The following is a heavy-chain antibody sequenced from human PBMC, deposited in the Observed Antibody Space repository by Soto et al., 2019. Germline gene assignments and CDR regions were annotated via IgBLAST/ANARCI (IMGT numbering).Heavy chain of an antibody. D-gene: IGHD3-3*01. J-gene: IGHJ6*02. CDR3: ATMRSDFWSGSYYYYGMDV. CDR1: GGSISSGDYY. CDR2: IYYSGCT. Sequence: QVQLQESGPGLVKPSQTLSLTCTVSGGSISSGDYYWSWIRQPPGMGLEWIGYIYYSGCTYYNPSLKSRVTISVATSKTQFSLKLSSVAAAATAVYYCATMRSDFWSGSYYYYGMDVWGQGTTVTVSS. V-gene: IGHV4-30-4*01.